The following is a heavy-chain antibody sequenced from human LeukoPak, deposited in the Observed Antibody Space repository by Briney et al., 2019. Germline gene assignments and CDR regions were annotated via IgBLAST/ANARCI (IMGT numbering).Heavy chain of an antibody. CDR3: VPSNNFYYFDY. J-gene: IGHJ4*02. D-gene: IGHD1-1*01. Sequence: GASVKVSCRTSGYTFTGYYMHWLRQAPGQGLEWMGWINPKSGGTSYPQKFQGRVSMTRDTSISTAYMELSRLRSDDTAVYYCVPSNNFYYFDYWGQGTLVTVSS. CDR1: GYTFTGYY. V-gene: IGHV1-2*02. CDR2: INPKSGGT.